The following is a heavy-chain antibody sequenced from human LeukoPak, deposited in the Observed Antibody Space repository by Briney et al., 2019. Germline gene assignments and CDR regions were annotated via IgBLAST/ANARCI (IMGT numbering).Heavy chain of an antibody. D-gene: IGHD6-19*01. CDR2: IYYTGST. CDR3: ARDAASSPGAFDI. CDR1: GGSISNYY. Sequence: SETLSLTCTVSGGSISNYYWSWIRQPPGKGLEWIGYIYYTGSTNCNPSLKSRVTISVDTSKNQFSLKLSSVTAADTAVYYCARDAASSPGAFDIWGQGTMVTVSS. J-gene: IGHJ3*02. V-gene: IGHV4-59*12.